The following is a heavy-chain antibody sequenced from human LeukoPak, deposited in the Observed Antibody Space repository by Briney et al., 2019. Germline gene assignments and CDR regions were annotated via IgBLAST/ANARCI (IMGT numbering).Heavy chain of an antibody. CDR1: GFTFSNYG. CDR2: IWYDGSNK. J-gene: IGHJ1*01. CDR3: ATTASRGPQSAEYFQY. Sequence: GGSLRLSCAASGFTFSNYGMHWVRQAPGKGLEWVAVIWYDGSNKYCSDSVKGRFTISRDNSKSTLYLQMNSLRVEDTAVYYCATTASRGPQSAEYFQYWGQGTLVTVSS. V-gene: IGHV3-33*01.